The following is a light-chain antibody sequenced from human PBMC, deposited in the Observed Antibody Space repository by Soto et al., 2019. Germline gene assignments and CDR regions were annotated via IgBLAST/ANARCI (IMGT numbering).Light chain of an antibody. CDR1: SSDVGGYNY. V-gene: IGLV2-14*01. CDR2: DVS. CDR3: SSYTSSSTLV. J-gene: IGLJ2*01. Sequence: QSVLTQPASVSGSPGQSITISCTGTSSDVGGYNYVSWYQQYPGKAPKLMIYDVSNWPSGVSNRFSGSKSGNTASLTISGLQAEDEADYYCSSYTSSSTLVFGGGTKLTVL.